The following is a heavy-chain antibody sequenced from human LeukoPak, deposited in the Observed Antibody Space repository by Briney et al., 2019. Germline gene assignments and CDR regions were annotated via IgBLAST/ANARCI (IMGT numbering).Heavy chain of an antibody. Sequence: ASVKVSCKASGYTFTSYGISWVRQAPGQGLEWMGWISAYNGNTNYAQKFQGRVTMTRDTSISTAYMELSRLRSDDTAVYYCARGAMYSSSGRNVDFDYWGQGTLVTVSS. CDR3: ARGAMYSSSGRNVDFDY. D-gene: IGHD6-13*01. CDR1: GYTFTSYG. J-gene: IGHJ4*02. V-gene: IGHV1-18*01. CDR2: ISAYNGNT.